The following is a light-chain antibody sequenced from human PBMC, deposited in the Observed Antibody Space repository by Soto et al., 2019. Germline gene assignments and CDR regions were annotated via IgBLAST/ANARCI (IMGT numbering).Light chain of an antibody. V-gene: IGKV4-1*01. Sequence: DIVMAQSPDTLAVSLGERATINCKSSQSVLFSSNNENYLSWYQQKPGQAPKLLIYRASTREFGVPDRFSGSWSGTDFTLTISSLQAEDVAVYYCQQYYSIPWTFGQGTKVEVK. CDR3: QQYYSIPWT. J-gene: IGKJ1*01. CDR2: RAS. CDR1: QSVLFSSNNENY.